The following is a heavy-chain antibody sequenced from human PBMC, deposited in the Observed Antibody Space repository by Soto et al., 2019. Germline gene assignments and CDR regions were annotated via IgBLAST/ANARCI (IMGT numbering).Heavy chain of an antibody. V-gene: IGHV3-30*18. D-gene: IGHD6-13*01. CDR1: GLTFSNYG. CDR3: AQDRGYNSTWYEFDY. J-gene: IGHJ4*02. Sequence: QVQLVESGGGVVQPGRSLRLSCAASGLTFSNYGMHWVRQAPGKGLEWVVVISYDGSEKYYADSVKGRFTISRDNSKNTLYLQMNSLRAEDTAVYYCAQDRGYNSTWYEFDYWGQGTLVTVSS. CDR2: ISYDGSEK.